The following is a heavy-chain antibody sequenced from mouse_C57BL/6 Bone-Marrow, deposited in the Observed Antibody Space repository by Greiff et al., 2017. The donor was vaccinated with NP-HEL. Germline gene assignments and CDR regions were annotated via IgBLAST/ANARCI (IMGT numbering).Heavy chain of an antibody. CDR1: GFTFSDYG. CDR3: ATHSNYFNYYAMDY. V-gene: IGHV5-17*01. D-gene: IGHD2-5*01. Sequence: EVKLMESGGGLVKPGGSLKLSCAASGFTFSDYGMHWVRQAPEKGLEWVAYISSGSSTIYYADTVNGRFTISRDNAKNTLFLQMTSLRSEDTAMYYCATHSNYFNYYAMDYWGQGTSVTVSS. J-gene: IGHJ4*01. CDR2: ISSGSSTI.